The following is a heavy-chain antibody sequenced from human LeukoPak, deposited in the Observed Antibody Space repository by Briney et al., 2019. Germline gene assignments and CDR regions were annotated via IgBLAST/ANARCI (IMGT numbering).Heavy chain of an antibody. CDR2: IIGIGDTT. J-gene: IGHJ6*03. Sequence: GGCLRLSCAAYGFTLNSYCMSWVRQAAGRVLEWVSVIIGIGDTTYYANSVKGRFTISRDNSKNTLYLQMNSLRAEDTAVYYCAKYKLQFSFDYCYMDVWGKGTTVTVSS. CDR1: GFTLNSYC. CDR3: AKYKLQFSFDYCYMDV. V-gene: IGHV3-23*01. D-gene: IGHD1-14*01.